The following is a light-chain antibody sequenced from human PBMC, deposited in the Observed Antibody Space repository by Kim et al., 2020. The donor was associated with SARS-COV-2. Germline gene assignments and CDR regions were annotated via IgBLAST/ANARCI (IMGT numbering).Light chain of an antibody. V-gene: IGKV3-20*01. CDR3: QHFGSSTPRYS. J-gene: IGKJ2*03. Sequence: PVEIAALSCRASQNVNSNFLAWYQQRPGQAPRLLIYGASNRAPGIPDRVSGSGSGRDFTLTISRLEAEDFAVYYCQHFGSSTPRYSFGQGTKLEI. CDR2: GAS. CDR1: QNVNSNF.